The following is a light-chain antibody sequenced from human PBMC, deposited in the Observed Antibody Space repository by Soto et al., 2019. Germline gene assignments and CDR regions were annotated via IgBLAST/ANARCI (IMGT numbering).Light chain of an antibody. Sequence: QSALTQPASVSGSPGQSITISCTGTSSDVGAYNYVSWFQQHPDKVPKLMIYEVSNRPSGVSNRFSGSKSGNTASLTISGLRAEDEADYYCSSYRSTSNYVFGSGTKVTAL. V-gene: IGLV2-14*01. J-gene: IGLJ1*01. CDR3: SSYRSTSNYV. CDR1: SSDVGAYNY. CDR2: EVS.